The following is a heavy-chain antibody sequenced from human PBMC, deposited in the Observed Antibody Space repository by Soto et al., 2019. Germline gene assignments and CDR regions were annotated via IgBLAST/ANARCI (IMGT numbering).Heavy chain of an antibody. CDR2: IKKDESEK. J-gene: IGHJ4*02. D-gene: IGHD6-13*01. CDR1: GFTFSSYW. V-gene: IGHV3-7*03. CDR3: ARGSAAPDS. Sequence: EVQLVESGGGLVQPGGSLRLSCAASGFTFSSYWMSWVRQAPGKGLEWVANIKKDESEKNYVDSVKGRFTISRDNAKKSLSLQMNSLRAEDAAVYYCARGSAAPDSWGQGTLVTVSS.